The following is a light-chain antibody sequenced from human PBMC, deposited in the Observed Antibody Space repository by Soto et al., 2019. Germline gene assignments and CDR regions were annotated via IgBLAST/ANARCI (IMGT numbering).Light chain of an antibody. CDR1: QSVSSTY. CDR2: GAS. V-gene: IGKV3-20*01. J-gene: IGKJ2*01. Sequence: EIVLTQSPGTLSLSPGERATLSCRASQSVSSTYIAWYQQNPGRAPRPLIYGASSRATGIPDRFSGSGSGTDFTLTISRLEPEECAVYFCQQYGRAPPFTFGQGPKVYIK. CDR3: QQYGRAPPFT.